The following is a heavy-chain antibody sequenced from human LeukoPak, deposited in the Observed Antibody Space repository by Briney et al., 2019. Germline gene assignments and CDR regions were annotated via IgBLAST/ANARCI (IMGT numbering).Heavy chain of an antibody. CDR2: SSGDGRTM. J-gene: IGHJ6*02. V-gene: IGHV3-48*03. CDR1: GFTFRSYE. Sequence: GESLRLSCEASGFTFRSYEMNWVRQAPGKGLEWVSYSSGDGRTMYYADSVKGRFTISRDSSTNSLYLQMNSLRAEDTAVYYCARGDGVATRYYYGLDVWGQGTTVTVSS. CDR3: ARGDGVATRYYYGLDV. D-gene: IGHD5-12*01.